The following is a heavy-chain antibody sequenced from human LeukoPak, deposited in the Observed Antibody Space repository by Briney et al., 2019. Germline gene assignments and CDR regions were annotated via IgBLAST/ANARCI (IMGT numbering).Heavy chain of an antibody. J-gene: IGHJ4*02. CDR2: IYYSGST. CDR3: ARAGLRFLEWSGGTYSAGHAFDY. CDR1: GGSISSYY. V-gene: IGHV4-59*01. Sequence: PSETLSLTCTVSGGSISSYYWSWIRQPPGKGLEWIGYIYYSGSTNYNPSLKSRVTISVDTSKNQFSLKLSSVTAADTAVYYCARAGLRFLEWSGGTYSAGHAFDYWGQGTLVTVSS. D-gene: IGHD3-3*01.